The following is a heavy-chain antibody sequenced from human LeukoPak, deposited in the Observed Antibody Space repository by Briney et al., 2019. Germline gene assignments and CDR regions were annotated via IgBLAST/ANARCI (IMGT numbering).Heavy chain of an antibody. Sequence: PGGSLRLSCVVSEFTFNSCLMNWVRQAPGKGLEWVAHINPDGRDTYYVDSVKGRFTISRDNAQNSMYLQMNSLRVEDTAVYYCTSWGDTTAEYFQRWGQGTLVTVSS. CDR1: EFTFNSCL. CDR2: INPDGRDT. J-gene: IGHJ1*01. D-gene: IGHD2-21*02. CDR3: TSWGDTTAEYFQR. V-gene: IGHV3-7*01.